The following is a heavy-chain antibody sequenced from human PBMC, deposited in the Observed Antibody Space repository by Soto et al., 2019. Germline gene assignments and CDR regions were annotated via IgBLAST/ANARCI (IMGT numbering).Heavy chain of an antibody. CDR1: GYAFTTYG. D-gene: IGHD1-1*01. CDR2: ISAHNGNT. Sequence: QVHLVQSGAEVKKPGASVKVSCKGSGYAFTTYGITWVRQAPGQGLEWMGWISAHNGNTNYAQQLQGRVTVTRDTATSTAYMELRSLRSDGTAVYYCARGRYGDYWGQGALVTGSS. V-gene: IGHV1-18*01. CDR3: ARGRYGDY. J-gene: IGHJ4*02.